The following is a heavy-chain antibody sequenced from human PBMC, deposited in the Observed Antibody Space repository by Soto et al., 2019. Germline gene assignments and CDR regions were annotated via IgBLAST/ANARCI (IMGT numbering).Heavy chain of an antibody. J-gene: IGHJ4*02. D-gene: IGHD1-26*01. V-gene: IGHV3-30*18. CDR3: AKGWAHFDY. CDR1: GFTFSSYG. Sequence: QVQLAESGGGVVQAGRSLRLSCAASGFTFSSYGMHWVRQAPGKGLEWVAVISYDGSNKYYAESVKGRFTISRDNSKNTLYLQMNSLRVEDTAVYYCAKGWAHFDYWGQGTLVTVSS. CDR2: ISYDGSNK.